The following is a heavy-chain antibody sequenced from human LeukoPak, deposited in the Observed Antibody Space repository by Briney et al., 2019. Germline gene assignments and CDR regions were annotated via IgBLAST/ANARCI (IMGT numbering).Heavy chain of an antibody. CDR2: ISWNSGSI. J-gene: IGHJ3*02. CDR1: GFTFDDYA. CDR3: AKDSRPTVPPEAFDI. V-gene: IGHV3-9*01. Sequence: GGSLGLSCAASGFTFDDYAMHWVRQAPGKGLEWVSGISWNSGSIGYADSVKGRFTISRDNAKNSLYLQMNSLRAEDTALYYCAKDSRPTVPPEAFDIWGQGTMVTVSS. D-gene: IGHD1-14*01.